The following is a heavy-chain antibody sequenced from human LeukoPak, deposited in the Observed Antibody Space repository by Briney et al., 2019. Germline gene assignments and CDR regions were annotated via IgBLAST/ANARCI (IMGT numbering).Heavy chain of an antibody. D-gene: IGHD5-18*01. CDR1: GFTFSSHW. Sequence: GGSLRLSCAAPGFTFSSHWMHWVRQAPGKGLVWVSRINSDGSSISYADSVKGRFTISRDNAKNTLYLQMNSLRAEDTAVYYCAEDRYSYAFEYFQHWGQGTLVTVSS. V-gene: IGHV3-74*01. CDR3: AEDRYSYAFEYFQH. J-gene: IGHJ1*01. CDR2: INSDGSSI.